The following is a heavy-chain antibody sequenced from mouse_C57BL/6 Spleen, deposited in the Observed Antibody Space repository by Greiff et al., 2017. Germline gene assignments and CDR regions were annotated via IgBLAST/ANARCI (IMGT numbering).Heavy chain of an antibody. J-gene: IGHJ3*01. CDR2: IWSGGST. Sequence: QVQLQQSGPGLVQPSQSLSITCTVSGFSLTSYGVHWVRQSPGKGLEWLGVIWSGGSTDYNAAFISRLSISKDNSKGQVFFKMNSLQADDTAIYYCASSYYGSSYWFADWGQGTLVTVSA. V-gene: IGHV2-2*01. CDR3: ASSYYGSSYWFAD. CDR1: GFSLTSYG. D-gene: IGHD1-1*01.